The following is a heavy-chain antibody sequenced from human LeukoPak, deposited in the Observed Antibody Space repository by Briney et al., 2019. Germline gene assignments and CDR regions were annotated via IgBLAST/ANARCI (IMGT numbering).Heavy chain of an antibody. Sequence: GGSLRLSCAASGFTFRAYGMHWVRQAPGKGLEWVAVISYDGENEHYVDSVKGRFTLSRDESRNTVYLRLNNLRVEDTAVYYCAKAGWVSSADAVLWGQGTVVTVSS. CDR1: GFTFRAYG. CDR3: AKAGWVSSADAVL. D-gene: IGHD3-16*01. CDR2: ISYDGENE. J-gene: IGHJ4*02. V-gene: IGHV3-30*18.